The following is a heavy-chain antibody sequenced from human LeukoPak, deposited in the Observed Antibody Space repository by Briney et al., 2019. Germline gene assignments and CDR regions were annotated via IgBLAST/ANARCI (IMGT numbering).Heavy chain of an antibody. D-gene: IGHD2-21*02. J-gene: IGHJ4*02. V-gene: IGHV4-59*08. CDR1: GGSISSYY. Sequence: SETLSLTCTVSGGSISSYYWSWIRQPPGKGLEWIGYIYYSGRTNYNPSLKSRVTIPVDTSKNQFSLKLSSVTAADTAVYYCARQGPYCGGDCYPATFDYWGQGALVTVSS. CDR3: ARQGPYCGGDCYPATFDY. CDR2: IYYSGRT.